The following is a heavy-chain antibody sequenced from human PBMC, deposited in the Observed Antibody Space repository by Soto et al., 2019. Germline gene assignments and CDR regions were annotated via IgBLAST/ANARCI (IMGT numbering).Heavy chain of an antibody. CDR2: ISSSSSYI. D-gene: IGHD6-13*01. Sequence: GGSLRLSCAASGFTFSSYSMNWVRQAPGKGLEWVSSISSSSSYIYYADSVKGRFTISRDNAKNSLYLQMNSLRAEDTAVYYCAREIRIAAAGKPNWFDPWGQGTLVTVS. CDR1: GFTFSSYS. J-gene: IGHJ5*02. V-gene: IGHV3-21*01. CDR3: AREIRIAAAGKPNWFDP.